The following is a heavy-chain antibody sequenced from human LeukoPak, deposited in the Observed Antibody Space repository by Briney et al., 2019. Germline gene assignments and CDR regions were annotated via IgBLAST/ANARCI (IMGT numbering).Heavy chain of an antibody. CDR3: AKEYTGTFSPFPSYFDN. V-gene: IGHV3-23*01. D-gene: IGHD1-26*01. Sequence: PGGSLRLSCAASGFTFSSYAMNWVRQAPGKGLEWVSDITGSGGRTYYADSVKGRFTISRDNSKNTLYLQMNSLRAEDTAIYYCAKEYTGTFSPFPSYFDNWGQGTLVTVSS. CDR1: GFTFSSYA. J-gene: IGHJ4*02. CDR2: ITGSGGRT.